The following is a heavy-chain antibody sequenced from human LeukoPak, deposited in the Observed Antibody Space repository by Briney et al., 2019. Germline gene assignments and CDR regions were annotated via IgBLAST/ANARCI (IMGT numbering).Heavy chain of an antibody. CDR3: ARVRVVGATLLFDC. D-gene: IGHD1-26*01. Sequence: GASVKVSCKASGYTFTSYDINWVRQATGQGLEWMGWMNPNSGNTGYAQKFQGRVTITRNTSISTAYMELSSLRSEDTAVYYCARVRVVGATLLFDCWGQGTLVTVSS. V-gene: IGHV1-8*03. CDR1: GYTFTSYD. J-gene: IGHJ4*02. CDR2: MNPNSGNT.